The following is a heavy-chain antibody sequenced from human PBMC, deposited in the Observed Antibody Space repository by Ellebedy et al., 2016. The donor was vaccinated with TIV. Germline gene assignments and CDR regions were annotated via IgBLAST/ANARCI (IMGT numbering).Heavy chain of an antibody. Sequence: MPSETLSLTCAVYGGSFSGYYWSWIRQPPGKGLEWIGEINHSGSTNYNPSLKSRVTISVDTSKNQFSLKLSSVTAADPAVYYCAREKTGGIDYWGQGTLVTVSS. J-gene: IGHJ4*02. CDR2: INHSGST. CDR3: AREKTGGIDY. V-gene: IGHV4-34*01. CDR1: GGSFSGYY. D-gene: IGHD7-27*01.